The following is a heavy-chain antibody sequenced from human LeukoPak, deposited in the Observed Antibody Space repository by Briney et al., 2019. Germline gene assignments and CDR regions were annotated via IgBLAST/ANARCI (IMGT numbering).Heavy chain of an antibody. CDR1: VCFIGSYY. Sequence: SDPLSLTCTVCVCFIGSYYWIWIRQPAGKGLEWIECIYNAGNTNYNPSLRSRVTISLDTSNNQFSLKVTSVTAADTAVYYCARGTEMTTIAAYYSFDCWGQGTLLSVSS. V-gene: IGHV4-4*07. D-gene: IGHD5-24*01. CDR3: ARGTEMTTIAAYYSFDC. CDR2: IYNAGNT. J-gene: IGHJ4*02.